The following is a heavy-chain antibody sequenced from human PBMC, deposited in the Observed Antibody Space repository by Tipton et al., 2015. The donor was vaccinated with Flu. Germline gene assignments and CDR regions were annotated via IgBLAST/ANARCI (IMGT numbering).Heavy chain of an antibody. D-gene: IGHD3-16*01. J-gene: IGHJ3*01. CDR1: GDSINSVSYY. CDR2: IYYSGST. V-gene: IGHV4-39*07. Sequence: GLVKPSETLSLTCTVSGDSINSVSYYWGWMRQAPGKGLEWIGTIYYSGSTYYNPSLKSRATISIDKSKKQFSLKLRSVTAADTAVYYCVRDGGELLRYAFDLWGQGTTVTVSS. CDR3: VRDGGELLRYAFDL.